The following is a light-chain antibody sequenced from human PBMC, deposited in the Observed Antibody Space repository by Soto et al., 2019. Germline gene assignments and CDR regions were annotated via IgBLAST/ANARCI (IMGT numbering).Light chain of an antibody. CDR1: QGINSY. V-gene: IGKV1-9*01. Sequence: DIQLTQSPSLLSASVGDRVTITCRASQGINSYLAWYQQKPGKTPKLLVYAASTLQSGVPSRFSGSGSGTECTLTISSLQPEDFATYYCQQLNGYPITFGPGTKVDI. CDR2: AAS. CDR3: QQLNGYPIT. J-gene: IGKJ3*01.